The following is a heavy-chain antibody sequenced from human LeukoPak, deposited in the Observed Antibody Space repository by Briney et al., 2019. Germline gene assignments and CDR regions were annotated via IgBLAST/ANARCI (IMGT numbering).Heavy chain of an antibody. V-gene: IGHV3-48*01. D-gene: IGHD2-2*01. J-gene: IGHJ5*02. Sequence: GGSLRLSCAASGFTFSSYSMNWVRQAPGKGLEWVSYISSSSTIYYADSVKGRFTISRDNAKNSLYLQMNSLRAEDTAVYYCARGGSRIVVVPAAFDPWGQGTLVTVSS. CDR2: ISSSSTI. CDR3: ARGGSRIVVVPAAFDP. CDR1: GFTFSSYS.